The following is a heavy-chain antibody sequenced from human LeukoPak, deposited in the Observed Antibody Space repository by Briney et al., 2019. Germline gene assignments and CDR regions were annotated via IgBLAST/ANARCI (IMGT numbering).Heavy chain of an antibody. CDR1: GYTFTSYD. CDR2: MNPNSGNT. Sequence: ASVKVSCKASGYTFTSYDINWVRQATGQGLEWMGWMNPNSGNTGYAQKFQGRVTMTRNTSISTAYMELSSLRSEDTAVYYCARGVDILTGYTSYFDYWGRGTLVTVSS. D-gene: IGHD3-9*01. CDR3: ARGVDILTGYTSYFDY. J-gene: IGHJ4*02. V-gene: IGHV1-8*01.